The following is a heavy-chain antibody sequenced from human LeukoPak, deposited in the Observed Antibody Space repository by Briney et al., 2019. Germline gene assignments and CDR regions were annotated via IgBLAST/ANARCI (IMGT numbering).Heavy chain of an antibody. CDR2: IRSKAYRGTT. J-gene: IGHJ6*02. Sequence: PGGSLRLSCTAFGFTFGDHAMSWVRQAPGKGLEWVGFIRSKAYRGTTEYAASVKGRFTISRDDSTSIAYLQMNSLKTEDTAVYYCTRGPIQLWPYYGMDVWGQGTTVIVSS. D-gene: IGHD5-18*01. CDR1: GFTFGDHA. CDR3: TRGPIQLWPYYGMDV. V-gene: IGHV3-49*04.